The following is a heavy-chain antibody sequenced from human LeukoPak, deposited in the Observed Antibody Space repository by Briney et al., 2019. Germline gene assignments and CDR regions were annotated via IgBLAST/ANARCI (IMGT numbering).Heavy chain of an antibody. Sequence: GGSLRLSCAASGFTFSSYGMHWVRQAPGKGLEWVAVISYDGSNKYYADSVKGRFTISRDNSKNTLYLQMNSLRAEDTAVYYCAKEGYSGHEFDYWGQGTLVTVSS. CDR1: GFTFSSYG. D-gene: IGHD5-12*01. CDR2: ISYDGSNK. V-gene: IGHV3-30*18. J-gene: IGHJ4*02. CDR3: AKEGYSGHEFDY.